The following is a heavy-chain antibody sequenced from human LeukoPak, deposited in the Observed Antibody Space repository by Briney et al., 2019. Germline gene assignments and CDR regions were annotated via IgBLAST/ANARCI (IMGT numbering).Heavy chain of an antibody. J-gene: IGHJ4*02. CDR1: GYTFTGDY. Sequence: ASVKVSCKTSGYTFTGDYIYWVRQAPGQGLEWVGWISGSNGNTNYAQKFQGRVTMSTDTFTGTAYMELRNLRHDDTAVYYCARSGRGTYYYFDVWGQGTLVSVSS. CDR2: ISGSNGNT. D-gene: IGHD1-26*01. V-gene: IGHV1-18*04. CDR3: ARSGRGTYYYFDV.